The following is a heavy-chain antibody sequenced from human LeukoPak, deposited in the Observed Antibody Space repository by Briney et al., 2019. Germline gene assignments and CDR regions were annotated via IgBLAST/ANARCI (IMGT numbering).Heavy chain of an antibody. V-gene: IGHV3-9*01. CDR3: AKVAIVGATYYFDY. J-gene: IGHJ4*02. Sequence: GGSLRLSCAASGFTFDDYAMHWVRQAPGKGLEWVSGISWNSGSIGYADSVKGRFTISRDNAKNSLYLQMNSLRAEDTALYYCAKVAIVGATYYFDYWGQGTLVTVS. CDR2: ISWNSGSI. D-gene: IGHD1-26*01. CDR1: GFTFDDYA.